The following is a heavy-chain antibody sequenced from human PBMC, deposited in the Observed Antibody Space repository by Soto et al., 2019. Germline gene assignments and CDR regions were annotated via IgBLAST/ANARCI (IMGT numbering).Heavy chain of an antibody. V-gene: IGHV1-18*01. J-gene: IGHJ6*02. D-gene: IGHD2-2*01. CDR2: ISAYNGNT. CDR1: GYTFTSYG. Sequence: ASVKVSCKASGYTFTSYGISWVRQAPGQGLEWMGWISAYNGNTNYAQKLQGRVTMTTDTSTSTAYMELRSLRSDDTAVYYCARQDIVVVPAARAGYYYYGMDVWGQGTTVTVSS. CDR3: ARQDIVVVPAARAGYYYYGMDV.